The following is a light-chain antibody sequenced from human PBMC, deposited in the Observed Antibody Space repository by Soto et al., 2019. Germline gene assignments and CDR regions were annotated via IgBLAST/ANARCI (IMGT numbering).Light chain of an antibody. CDR1: QSISSY. J-gene: IGKJ2*01. CDR3: QQSDNVPRT. Sequence: DIQMTQSPSSLSASVGDKVTITCRASQSISSYLNWYQQKPGKAPKLLIYDASRLQSGVPSRFSGSGSGTDFTLTISSVQPEDFATYYCQQSDNVPRTFGQGTKLEIK. V-gene: IGKV1-39*01. CDR2: DAS.